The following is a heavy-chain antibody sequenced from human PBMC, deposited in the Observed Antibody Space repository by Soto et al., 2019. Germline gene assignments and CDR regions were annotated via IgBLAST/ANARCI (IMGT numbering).Heavy chain of an antibody. D-gene: IGHD5-12*01. CDR3: ASVEMATSNFDY. J-gene: IGHJ4*02. CDR1: GGSISSYD. V-gene: IGHV4-59*01. CDR2: IYYSGST. Sequence: SESLSLTCTVSGGSISSYDGSWIRQPPGKGLEWIGYIYYSGSTNYNPSLKSRVTISVDTSKNQLSLKLSSVTAADTAVYYCASVEMATSNFDYWGQGTLVTVSS.